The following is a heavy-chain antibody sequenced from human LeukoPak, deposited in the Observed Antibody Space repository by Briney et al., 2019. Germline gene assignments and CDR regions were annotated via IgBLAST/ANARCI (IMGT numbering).Heavy chain of an antibody. J-gene: IGHJ3*02. D-gene: IGHD1-26*01. CDR1: GGSFSGYY. Sequence: PSETLSLTCAVYGGSFSGYYWSWIRLPPGKGLEWIGEINHSGSTNYNPSLKSRVTISVDTSKNQFSLKLSSVTAADTAVYYCATSSGSYADVKAFDIWGQGTMVTVSS. CDR3: ATSSGSYADVKAFDI. CDR2: INHSGST. V-gene: IGHV4-34*01.